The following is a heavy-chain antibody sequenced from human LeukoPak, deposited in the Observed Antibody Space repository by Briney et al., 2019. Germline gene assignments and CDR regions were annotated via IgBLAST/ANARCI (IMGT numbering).Heavy chain of an antibody. CDR2: INTNTGNP. D-gene: IGHD1-26*01. CDR1: GYTFTSYA. CDR3: ARIRYEWELLNFDY. J-gene: IGHJ4*02. Sequence: GASVKVSCKASGYTFTSYAMNWVRQAPGQGLEWMGWINTNTGNPTYAQGFTGRFVFSLDTSVSTAYLRISSLKAEDTAVYYCARIRYEWELLNFDYWGQGTLVTVSS. V-gene: IGHV7-4-1*02.